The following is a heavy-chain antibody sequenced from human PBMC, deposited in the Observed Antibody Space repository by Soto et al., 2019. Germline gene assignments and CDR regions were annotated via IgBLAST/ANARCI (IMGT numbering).Heavy chain of an antibody. CDR2: IRSKASGYAT. CDR3: VRHLGAPYFEY. D-gene: IGHD2-15*01. Sequence: EVQLVESGGGLVQPGGSLKLSCAASGFTFSDSAIQWVRQASGKGLEWVGRIRSKASGYATAYAASVKGRFTISRDDSKSTADLRMNRLKTEDTAVYYCVRHLGAPYFEYWGQGTLVTVSS. J-gene: IGHJ4*02. V-gene: IGHV3-73*01. CDR1: GFTFSDSA.